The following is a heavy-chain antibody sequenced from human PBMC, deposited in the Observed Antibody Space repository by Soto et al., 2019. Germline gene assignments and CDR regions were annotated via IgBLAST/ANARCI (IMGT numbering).Heavy chain of an antibody. Sequence: GGSLRLACAASGFTFSGYWMSWVRQAPGKGREWVANIKQDGSEKYYVDSVKGRFTISSDNAKNSLYLQLNSLRHEDTAVYYCASLPRIAAVGTTPYYYYGMDVWGQGTTVTVSS. CDR3: ASLPRIAAVGTTPYYYYGMDV. D-gene: IGHD6-13*01. CDR1: GFTFSGYW. CDR2: IKQDGSEK. V-gene: IGHV3-7*01. J-gene: IGHJ6*02.